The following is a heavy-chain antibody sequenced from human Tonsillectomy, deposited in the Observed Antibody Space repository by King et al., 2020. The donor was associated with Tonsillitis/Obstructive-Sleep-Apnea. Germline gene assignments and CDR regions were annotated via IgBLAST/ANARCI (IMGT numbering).Heavy chain of an antibody. Sequence: VQLVESGGGLVQPGGSLRLSCAASGFTFSSYWMHWVRHAPGKGLVWVSRINSDGSSTSYADSVKGRFTISRDNAKNTLYLQMNSLRAEDTAVYYCARDTPNDFWSGLIYYYYYYIDVWGKGTTVTVSS. CDR3: ARDTPNDFWSGLIYYYYYYIDV. V-gene: IGHV3-74*01. CDR2: INSDGSST. D-gene: IGHD3-3*01. J-gene: IGHJ6*03. CDR1: GFTFSSYW.